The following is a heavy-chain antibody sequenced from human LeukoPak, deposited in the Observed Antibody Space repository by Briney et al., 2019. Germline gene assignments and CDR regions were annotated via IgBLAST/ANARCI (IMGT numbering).Heavy chain of an antibody. CDR3: ARDGAYYYDSSGYYDY. D-gene: IGHD3-22*01. CDR2: ISYSGST. Sequence: KPSETLSLTCTVSDDSISSYYWSWIRQPPGKGLEWIGYISYSGSTNYNPSLKSRVTISVDTSKNQLSLKLSSVTAADTAVYYCARDGAYYYDSSGYYDYWGQGTLVTVSS. V-gene: IGHV4-59*01. CDR1: DDSISSYY. J-gene: IGHJ4*02.